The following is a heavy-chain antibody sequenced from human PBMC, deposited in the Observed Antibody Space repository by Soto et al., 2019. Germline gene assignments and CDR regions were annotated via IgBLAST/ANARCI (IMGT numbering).Heavy chain of an antibody. V-gene: IGHV1-69*12. CDR3: AREARFLEWPYPHFDY. CDR2: IIPIFGTA. J-gene: IGHJ4*02. D-gene: IGHD3-3*01. Sequence: QVQLVQSGAEVKKPGSSVKVSCKASGGTFSSYAISWVRQAPGQGLEWMGGIIPIFGTANYAQKFQGRVTSTADDSTSTAYMELSSLRSEDTAVYYCAREARFLEWPYPHFDYWGQGTLVTVSS. CDR1: GGTFSSYA.